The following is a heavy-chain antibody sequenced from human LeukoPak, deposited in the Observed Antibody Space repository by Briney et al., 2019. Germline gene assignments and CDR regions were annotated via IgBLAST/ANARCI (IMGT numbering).Heavy chain of an antibody. CDR3: AKGWARYNWNAFDY. Sequence: GGSLRLSCAASGFTFSSYAMSCVRQAPGKGLEWVSAISGSGGSTYYADSVKGRFTISRDNSKNTLYLQMNSLRAEDTAVYYCAKGWARYNWNAFDYWGQGTLVTVSS. J-gene: IGHJ4*02. CDR1: GFTFSSYA. CDR2: ISGSGGST. V-gene: IGHV3-23*01. D-gene: IGHD1-20*01.